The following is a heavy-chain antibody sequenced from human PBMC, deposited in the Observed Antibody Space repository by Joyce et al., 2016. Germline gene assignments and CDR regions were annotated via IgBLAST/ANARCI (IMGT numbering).Heavy chain of an antibody. CDR2: INNSGVT. V-gene: IGHV4-34*01. D-gene: IGHD6-19*01. Sequence: QVQLQQWGAGLLKPSETLSLTCAVSGGPFRGSFWTWVRQPPGKGREWIGDINNSGVTNYNPSLKTRVTFSVDTSKNQFSLKLTSLSAADTAVYYCARSQWLAPLMYWGQGTPVTVSS. CDR1: GGPFRGSF. CDR3: ARSQWLAPLMY. J-gene: IGHJ4*02.